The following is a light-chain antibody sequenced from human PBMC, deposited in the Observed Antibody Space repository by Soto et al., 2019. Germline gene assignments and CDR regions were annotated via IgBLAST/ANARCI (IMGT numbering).Light chain of an antibody. J-gene: IGKJ1*01. CDR2: MAS. CDR3: LQDYNYPWT. Sequence: DIHLTQSPFLLSASVGDRVPLTCLASQSIDSWLAWYQQKPGKAPKLLIYMASSLESGVPSRFSGSGSGTEFTLTISSLQPEDFATYYCLQDYNYPWTFGQGTKVDIK. V-gene: IGKV1-5*03. CDR1: QSIDSW.